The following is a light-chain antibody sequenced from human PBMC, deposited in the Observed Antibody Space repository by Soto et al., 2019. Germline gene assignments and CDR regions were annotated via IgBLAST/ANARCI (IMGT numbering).Light chain of an antibody. Sequence: DIQMTQSPSTLSASVGDRVTITCRASQTISSWLAWYQQKPGKAPKLLIYKASSLGSGVPSRFSGSGSGTEFTLTISSLQPDDFATYYCQQYNDYSTFGQGTKVEIK. V-gene: IGKV1-5*03. CDR3: QQYNDYST. CDR1: QTISSW. CDR2: KAS. J-gene: IGKJ1*01.